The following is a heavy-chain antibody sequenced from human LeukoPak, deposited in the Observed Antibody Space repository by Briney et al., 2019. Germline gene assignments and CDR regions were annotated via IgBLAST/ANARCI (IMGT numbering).Heavy chain of an antibody. J-gene: IGHJ4*02. D-gene: IGHD3-22*01. Sequence: GGSLRLSCAASGFTFSSYEMNWVRQAPGKGLEWVSYISSSGSTICYADSVKGRFTISRDNAKNSLYLQMNSLRAEDTAVYYCARGGPYYYDSSGYYPFDYWGQGTLVTVSS. CDR2: ISSSGSTI. CDR1: GFTFSSYE. CDR3: ARGGPYYYDSSGYYPFDY. V-gene: IGHV3-48*03.